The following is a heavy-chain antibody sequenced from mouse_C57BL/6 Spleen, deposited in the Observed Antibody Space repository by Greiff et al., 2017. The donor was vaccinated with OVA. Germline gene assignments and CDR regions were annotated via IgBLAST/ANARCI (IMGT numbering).Heavy chain of an antibody. Sequence: VQLQQPGAELVMPGASVKLSCKASGYTFTSYWMHWVKQRPGQGLEWIGEIDPSDSSTNYNQKLKGKATLTVDKSSSTAYMQLSSLTSEDSAVYYCARDGYSPFAYWGQGTLVTVSA. V-gene: IGHV1-69*01. D-gene: IGHD2-3*01. CDR3: ARDGYSPFAY. J-gene: IGHJ3*01. CDR2: IDPSDSST. CDR1: GYTFTSYW.